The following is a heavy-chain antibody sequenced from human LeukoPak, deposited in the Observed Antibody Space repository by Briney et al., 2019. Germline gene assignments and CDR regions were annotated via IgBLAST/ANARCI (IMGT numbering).Heavy chain of an antibody. D-gene: IGHD3-10*01. Sequence: GGSLRLSCAASGFTFSSYSMNWVRQAPGKGLEWVSYISSSSSTIYYADSVKGRFTISRDNAKNSLYLQMNSLRAEDTAVYYCAGKAGEFDYWGQGTLVTVSS. J-gene: IGHJ4*02. V-gene: IGHV3-48*01. CDR1: GFTFSSYS. CDR2: ISSSSSTI. CDR3: AGKAGEFDY.